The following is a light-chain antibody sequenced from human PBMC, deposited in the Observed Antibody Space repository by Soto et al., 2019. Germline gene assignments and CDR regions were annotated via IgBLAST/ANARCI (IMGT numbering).Light chain of an antibody. CDR1: QLISSW. J-gene: IGKJ4*01. Sequence: IQITQSPSSVSASVGDTVTITCRASQLISSWLAWYQQKPGKAPKLLIYAASNLQSGVPSRFSGSESGTDFTLTISSLQPEDFATYFCQQASSFPLTFGGGPKVEI. V-gene: IGKV1-12*01. CDR3: QQASSFPLT. CDR2: AAS.